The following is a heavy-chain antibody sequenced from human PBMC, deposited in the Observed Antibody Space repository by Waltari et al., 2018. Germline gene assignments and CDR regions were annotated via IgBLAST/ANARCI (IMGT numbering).Heavy chain of an antibody. J-gene: IGHJ4*02. V-gene: IGHV4-4*02. CDR2: IHGTGKT. CDR3: ARDRGRGLYLDS. D-gene: IGHD1-26*01. Sequence: QLQLQQSGPGLVKPSESLFLSCPVSGDSVSNHYWWSWVRQPPGKGLEWIGQIHGTGKTNYNPSLESRVTVSMDTSNNQFSLRVTSPTAADTAVYFCARDRGRGLYLDSWGQGTLVTVS. CDR1: GDSVSNHYW.